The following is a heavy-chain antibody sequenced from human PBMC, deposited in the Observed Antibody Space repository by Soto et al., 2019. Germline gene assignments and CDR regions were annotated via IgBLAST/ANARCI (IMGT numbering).Heavy chain of an antibody. V-gene: IGHV4-31*03. CDR3: ARSSDFWSLGP. D-gene: IGHD3-3*01. CDR2: IYYSGST. J-gene: IGHJ5*02. CDR1: GGSISSGGYY. Sequence: SETLSLTCTVSGGSISSGGYYWSWIRQHPGKGLEWIGYIYYSGSTYYNPSLKSRVTISVDTSKNQFSLKLSPVTAADTAVYYCARSSDFWSLGPWGQGTLVTVSS.